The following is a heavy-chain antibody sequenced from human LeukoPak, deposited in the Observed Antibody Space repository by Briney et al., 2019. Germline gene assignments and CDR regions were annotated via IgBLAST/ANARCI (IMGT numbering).Heavy chain of an antibody. D-gene: IGHD4/OR15-4a*01. CDR2: IYSDNT. CDR1: RFTFSSYS. Sequence: GGSLRLSCAASRFTFSSYSMSWVRQAPGKGLEWVSFIYSDNTHYSDSVKGRFTISRDNSKNTLYLQMNSLRAEDTAVYYCARRAGAYSHPYDYWGQGTLVTVSS. J-gene: IGHJ4*02. CDR3: ARRAGAYSHPYDY. V-gene: IGHV3-53*01.